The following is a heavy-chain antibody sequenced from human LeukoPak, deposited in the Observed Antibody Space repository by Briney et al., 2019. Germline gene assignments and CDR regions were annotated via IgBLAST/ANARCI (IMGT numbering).Heavy chain of an antibody. V-gene: IGHV3-30-3*01. CDR3: ARSGGLQKFDY. Sequence: PGGSLRLSCAASEFTFSNYALHWVRQAPGKGLQWVAVISYDGNTIHYADSVKGRFIISRDTSKNTLYLQMNSLRAEDTAVYYCARSGGLQKFDYWGQVTLVTVSS. CDR1: EFTFSNYA. J-gene: IGHJ4*02. CDR2: ISYDGNTI. D-gene: IGHD3-16*01.